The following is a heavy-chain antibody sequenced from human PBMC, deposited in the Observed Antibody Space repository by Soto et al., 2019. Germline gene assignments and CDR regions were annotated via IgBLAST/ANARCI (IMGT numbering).Heavy chain of an antibody. D-gene: IGHD1-26*01. J-gene: IGHJ4*02. V-gene: IGHV3-30-3*01. Sequence: GGSLRLSCAASGFTFSSYAMHWVRQAPGKGLEWVAVISYDGSNKYYADSVKGRFTISRDNSKNTLYLQMNSLRAEDTAVYYWARDTSGSYRVVFDYWGQGPLVTVSS. CDR1: GFTFSSYA. CDR3: ARDTSGSYRVVFDY. CDR2: ISYDGSNK.